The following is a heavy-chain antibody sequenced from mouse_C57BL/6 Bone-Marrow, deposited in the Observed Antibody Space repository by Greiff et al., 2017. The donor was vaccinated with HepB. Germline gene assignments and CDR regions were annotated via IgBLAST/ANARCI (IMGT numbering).Heavy chain of an antibody. D-gene: IGHD1-1*01. CDR1: GFTFSSYA. J-gene: IGHJ3*01. CDR3: APNYYGSSYRFAY. CDR2: ISDGGSYT. V-gene: IGHV5-4*03. Sequence: EVKLVESGGGLVKPGGSLKLSCAASGFTFSSYAMSWVRQTPEKRLEWVATISDGGSYTYYPDNVKGRFTISRDNAKNNLYLQMSHLKSEDTAMYYCAPNYYGSSYRFAYWGQGTLVTVSA.